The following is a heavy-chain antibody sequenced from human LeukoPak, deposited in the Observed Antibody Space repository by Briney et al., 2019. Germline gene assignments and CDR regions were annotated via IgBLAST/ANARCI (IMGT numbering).Heavy chain of an antibody. D-gene: IGHD2-15*01. CDR3: ARTFSALYGMDV. CDR2: IDSDGSTT. Sequence: GGSLRLSCAASGFTVSSYSMHWVRQAPGKGPVWVSRIDSDGSTTNYADSVKGRFTISRDNAKNTLYLQMSSLRAEDTALYYCARTFSALYGMDVWGQGTTVTVSS. V-gene: IGHV3-74*01. CDR1: GFTVSSYS. J-gene: IGHJ6*02.